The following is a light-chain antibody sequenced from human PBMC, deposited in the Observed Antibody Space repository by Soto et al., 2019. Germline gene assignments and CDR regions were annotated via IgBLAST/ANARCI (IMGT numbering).Light chain of an antibody. V-gene: IGKV3-11*01. J-gene: IGKJ5*01. CDR2: EAS. CDR3: QQRSNWST. Sequence: EIVLTQSPATLSLSPGERATLSCRASQSVSSYLAWYQQKPGQAPRLLIYEASNRATGIPARFSGSGSGTDFTLTISSLEPEDSAVYYCQQRSNWSTFGQGTGLEI. CDR1: QSVSSY.